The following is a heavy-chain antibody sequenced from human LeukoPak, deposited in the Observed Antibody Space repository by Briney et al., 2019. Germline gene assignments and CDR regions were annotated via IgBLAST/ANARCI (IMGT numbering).Heavy chain of an antibody. CDR3: ARARPYSRGWYRDY. CDR1: GYTFTSYG. J-gene: IGHJ4*02. V-gene: IGHV1-8*03. Sequence: ASVKVSCKASGYTFTSYGISWVRQSPGQGLEWMGWMNPNSGNTGYAQKFQGRVTITRNTSISTAYMELSSLRSEDTAVYYCARARPYSRGWYRDYWGQGTLVTVSS. D-gene: IGHD6-19*01. CDR2: MNPNSGNT.